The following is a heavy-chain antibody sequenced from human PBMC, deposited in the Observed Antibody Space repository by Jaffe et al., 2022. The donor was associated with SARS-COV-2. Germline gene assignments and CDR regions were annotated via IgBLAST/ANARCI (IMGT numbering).Heavy chain of an antibody. CDR3: AREGPPKAYDILTGPGASFAFDI. V-gene: IGHV3-30*04. Sequence: QVQLVESGGGVVQPGRSLRLSCAASGFTFSSYAMHWVRQAPGKGLEWVAVISYDGSNKYYADSVKGRFTISRDNSKNTLYLQMNSLRAEDTAVYYCAREGPPKAYDILTGPGASFAFDIWGQGTMVTVSS. CDR2: ISYDGSNK. J-gene: IGHJ3*02. D-gene: IGHD3-9*01. CDR1: GFTFSSYA.